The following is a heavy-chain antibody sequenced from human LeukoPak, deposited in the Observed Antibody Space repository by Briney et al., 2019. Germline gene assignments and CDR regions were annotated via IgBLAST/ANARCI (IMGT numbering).Heavy chain of an antibody. D-gene: IGHD2-15*01. CDR2: IYYSGST. Sequence: SETLSLTCTVSGGSISSSSYYWGWIRQPPGKGLEWIGSIYYSGSTYYNPSLKSRVTISVDTSKNQFSLKLSSVTAADTAVYYCARDRVYCSGGSCYSGWFDPWGQGTLVTVSS. J-gene: IGHJ5*02. CDR1: GGSISSSSYY. V-gene: IGHV4-39*07. CDR3: ARDRVYCSGGSCYSGWFDP.